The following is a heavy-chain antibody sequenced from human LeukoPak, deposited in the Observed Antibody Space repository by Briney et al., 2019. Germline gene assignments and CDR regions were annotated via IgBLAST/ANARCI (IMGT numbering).Heavy chain of an antibody. CDR1: GGSFSGYY. CDR2: INHSGST. D-gene: IGHD2-2*01. Sequence: PSETLSLTCAVYGGSFSGYYWSWIRQPPGKGLEWIGEINHSGSTNYNPSLKSRVTTSVDTSKNQFSLKLSSVTAADTAVYYCARGEDVVVPAAKQPLDVWGKGTTVTVSS. CDR3: ARGEDVVVPAAKQPLDV. J-gene: IGHJ6*04. V-gene: IGHV4-34*01.